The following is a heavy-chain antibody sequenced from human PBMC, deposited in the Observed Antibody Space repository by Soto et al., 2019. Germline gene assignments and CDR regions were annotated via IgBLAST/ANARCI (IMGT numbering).Heavy chain of an antibody. V-gene: IGHV4-31*03. CDR2: IYYSGST. CDR3: ARDSPYDFWSGYSNAFDI. J-gene: IGHJ3*02. D-gene: IGHD3-3*01. Sequence: QVQLQESSPGLVKPSQTLSLTCTVSGGSISSGGYYWSWIRQHPGKGLEWIGYIYYSGSTYYSPSLKSRVTISLDTSKNQFSLKLSSVTAADTAVYYCARDSPYDFWSGYSNAFDIWGQGTMVTVSS. CDR1: GGSISSGGYY.